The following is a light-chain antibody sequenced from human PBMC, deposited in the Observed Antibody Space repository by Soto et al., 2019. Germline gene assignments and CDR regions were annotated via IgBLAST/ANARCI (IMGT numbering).Light chain of an antibody. J-gene: IGKJ1*01. CDR2: GAS. Sequence: EIVMTQSPATLFVSPGERATLSCRASQSVGSNLAWYQQKPGQAPRLLIYGASTRATGIPARFGGSGSGTEFTLTISSLQSEDFAVYYCQQYNNCPPWTFGQGTKVEIK. CDR3: QQYNNCPPWT. CDR1: QSVGSN. V-gene: IGKV3-15*01.